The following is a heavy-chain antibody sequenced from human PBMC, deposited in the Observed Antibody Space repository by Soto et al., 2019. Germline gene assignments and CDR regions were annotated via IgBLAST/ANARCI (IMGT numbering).Heavy chain of an antibody. V-gene: IGHV1-69*13. CDR1: GCTFSSYA. Sequence: SVKVSCKASGCTFSSYAISCVRQAPGQGLEWMGGIIPIFGTANYAQKFQGRVTITADESTSTAYMELSSLRSEDTAVYYCASPSLYSSSWGSGAEYFQHWGQGTLVTVSS. D-gene: IGHD6-13*01. J-gene: IGHJ1*01. CDR2: IIPIFGTA. CDR3: ASPSLYSSSWGSGAEYFQH.